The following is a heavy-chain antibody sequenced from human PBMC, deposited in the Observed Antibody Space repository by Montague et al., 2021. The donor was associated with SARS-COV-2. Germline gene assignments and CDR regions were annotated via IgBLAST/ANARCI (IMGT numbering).Heavy chain of an antibody. Sequence: SLSLSLSASGFTFSSYSMNWVRQAPGKGLEWVSSISSSSSYIYYADSVKGRFTISRDNAKNSLYLQMNSLRAEDTAVYYCARAGTYYDILTGYAELGYFDYGGQGTLVTVSS. V-gene: IGHV3-21*01. CDR2: ISSSSSYI. CDR1: GFTFSSYS. J-gene: IGHJ4*02. CDR3: ARAGTYYDILTGYAELGYFDY. D-gene: IGHD3-9*01.